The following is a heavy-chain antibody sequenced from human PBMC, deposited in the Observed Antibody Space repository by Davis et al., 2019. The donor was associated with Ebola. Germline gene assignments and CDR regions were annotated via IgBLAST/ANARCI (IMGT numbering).Heavy chain of an antibody. J-gene: IGHJ4*02. CDR3: VREGSHSDSSGYYRLFDH. CDR2: ISGGSGAI. D-gene: IGHD3-22*01. Sequence: PGGSLRLSCAASRFTFSDYSMNWVRQAPGKGLEWVSYISGGSGAIYYADSVRGRFTISRDNAKNSLHLQMNSLRDEDTAVYYCVREGSHSDSSGYYRLFDHWGQGTLVTVSS. V-gene: IGHV3-48*02. CDR1: RFTFSDYS.